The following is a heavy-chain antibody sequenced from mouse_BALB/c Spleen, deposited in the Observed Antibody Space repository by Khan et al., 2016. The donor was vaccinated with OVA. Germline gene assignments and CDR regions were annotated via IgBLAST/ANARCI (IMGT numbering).Heavy chain of an antibody. CDR3: ARRGYGNYWFAY. Sequence: VQLKQSGAELVRPGALVKLSCKASGFNIKDYYMYWVKQRPEQGLEWVGWIDPENGNTIYDPKFQGKASITADTSSSTAYLQLSSLTSEDTAVYYCARRGYGNYWFAYWGQGTLVTVSA. CDR1: GFNIKDYY. D-gene: IGHD2-1*01. J-gene: IGHJ3*01. CDR2: IDPENGNT. V-gene: IGHV14-1*02.